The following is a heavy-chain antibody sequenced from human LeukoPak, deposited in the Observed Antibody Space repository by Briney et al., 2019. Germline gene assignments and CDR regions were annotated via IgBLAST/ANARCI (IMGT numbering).Heavy chain of an antibody. CDR1: DYFISTDHY. Sequence: PSETLSLTCVVSDYFISTDHYWGWIRQPPGKGLEWIGSIYHSGSTSYNPSLKSRVTILVDTSRNQFSLRLTSVTAADTAVYYCARRGDYVAFDIWGQGTMVTVSS. CDR3: ARRGDYVAFDI. J-gene: IGHJ3*02. D-gene: IGHD4-17*01. V-gene: IGHV4-38-2*01. CDR2: IYHSGST.